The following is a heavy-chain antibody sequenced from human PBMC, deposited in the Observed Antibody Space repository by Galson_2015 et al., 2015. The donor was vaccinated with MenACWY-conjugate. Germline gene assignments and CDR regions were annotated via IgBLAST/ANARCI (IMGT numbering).Heavy chain of an antibody. D-gene: IGHD4-17*01. CDR1: GGSISSSSYY. Sequence: SETLSLTCTVSGGSISSSSYYWGWIHQPPWKGLEWIGSIYYSGSTYYNPSLKSRVTISVDTSKNQFSLKLSSVTAADTAVYYCARSPSPTVNWFDPWGQGTLVTVSS. CDR3: ARSPSPTVNWFDP. V-gene: IGHV4-39*07. CDR2: IYYSGST. J-gene: IGHJ5*02.